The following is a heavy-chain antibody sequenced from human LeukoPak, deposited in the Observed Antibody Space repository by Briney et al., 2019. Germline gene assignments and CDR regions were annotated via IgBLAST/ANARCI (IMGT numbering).Heavy chain of an antibody. V-gene: IGHV4-59*01. Sequence: LETLSLTPTMSGVSPSGDTWRCGSQPPGKGLEWIGYIYYSGSTNYNPSLKSRVTISVDTSKNQFSLKLSSVTAADTAVYYCALGVLLVVTAVWGQGTTVSVSS. CDR3: ALGVLLVVTAV. J-gene: IGHJ6*01. D-gene: IGHD4-23*01. CDR2: IYYSGST. CDR1: GVSPSGDT.